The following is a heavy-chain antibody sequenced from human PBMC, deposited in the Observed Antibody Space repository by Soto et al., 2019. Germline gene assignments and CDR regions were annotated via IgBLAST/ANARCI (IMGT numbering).Heavy chain of an antibody. CDR2: IYWDDDK. D-gene: IGHD1-26*01. Sequence: QITLKESGPTLVKPTQTLTLTCTFSGFSLSTSGVGVGWIRQPPGKALEWLALIYWDDDKRYSPSLKSRLTSTKDTSKNQVVLTMTNMDPVDTATYYCAHRQGIVGARTYYFDSWGQGTLVTVSS. V-gene: IGHV2-5*02. CDR1: GFSLSTSGVG. CDR3: AHRQGIVGARTYYFDS. J-gene: IGHJ4*02.